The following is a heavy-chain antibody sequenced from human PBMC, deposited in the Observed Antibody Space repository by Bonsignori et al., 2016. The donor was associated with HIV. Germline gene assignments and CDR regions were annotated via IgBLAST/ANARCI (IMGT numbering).Heavy chain of an antibody. V-gene: IGHV4-59*01. D-gene: IGHD3-3*01. CDR2: IYYSGST. CDR3: ARGAHYDFWSGYFDY. J-gene: IGHJ4*02. Sequence: WIRQPPGKGLEWIGYIYYSGSTNYNPSLKSRVTISVDTSKNQFSLKLSSVTAADTAVYYCARGAHYDFWSGYFDYWGQGTLVTVSS.